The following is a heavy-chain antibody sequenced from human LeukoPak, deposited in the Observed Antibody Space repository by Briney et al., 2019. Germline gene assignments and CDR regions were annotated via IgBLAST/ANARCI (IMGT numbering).Heavy chain of an antibody. CDR1: GFTFSSYW. CDR3: ARHLSGVTGYTYGRGIDY. D-gene: IGHD5-18*01. J-gene: IGHJ4*02. V-gene: IGHV3-7*01. CDR2: IKKDGSEK. Sequence: GGSLRLSRAASGFTFSSYWMSWVRQAPGKGLEWVANIKKDGSEKYYVDSVKGRFTISRDNAKTSLYLQMNSLRAEDTAVYYCARHLSGVTGYTYGRGIDYWGQGTLVTVSS.